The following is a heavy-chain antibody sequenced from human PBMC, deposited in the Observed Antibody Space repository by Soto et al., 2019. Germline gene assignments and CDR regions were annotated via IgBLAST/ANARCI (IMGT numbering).Heavy chain of an antibody. CDR1: EFTFNKYG. D-gene: IGHD2-2*02. J-gene: IGHJ6*02. V-gene: IGHV3-30*19. CDR2: ISFDGSNR. Sequence: PGGSLRLCCAASEFTFNKYGMHWVRQAPCKVLDWVAVISFDGSNRVYADSVKGRFTISRDSAKNTLYVQMNSLRGEDTAVYYCARGRDCSGTSCYTDYYFGLDVWGQGTTVTVSS. CDR3: ARGRDCSGTSCYTDYYFGLDV.